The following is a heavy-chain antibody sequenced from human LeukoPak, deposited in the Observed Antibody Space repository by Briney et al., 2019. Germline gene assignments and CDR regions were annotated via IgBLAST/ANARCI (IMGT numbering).Heavy chain of an antibody. CDR2: ISYIGST. V-gene: IGHV4-59*11. J-gene: IGHJ3*02. D-gene: IGHD4-17*01. CDR3: ARDPTTVTKGLDI. CDR1: GGSFSSHY. Sequence: SETLSLTCTVSGGSFSSHYWSWIRQPPGKGLEWIGYISYIGSTNYNPSLKSRVTISVDTSKNQFPLKLSSVTAADTAAYYCARDPTTVTKGLDIWGQGTMVTVSS.